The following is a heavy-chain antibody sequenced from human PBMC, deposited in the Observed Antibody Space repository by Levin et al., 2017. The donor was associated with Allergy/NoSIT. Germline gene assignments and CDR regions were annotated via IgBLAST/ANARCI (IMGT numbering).Heavy chain of an antibody. CDR3: VRGGKGVATPLPLGWYFDL. CDR1: GGSISSYY. D-gene: IGHD2-15*01. CDR2: IYYSGNT. J-gene: IGHJ2*01. V-gene: IGHV4-59*01. Sequence: SETLSLTCAVSGGSISSYYWSWIRQSPGKGLEWIGYIYYSGNTNYNPSLKSRVTMSVDTSKNQFSLKLRSVTAADTAAYYGVRGGKGVATPLPLGWYFDLWGRGALVTVSS.